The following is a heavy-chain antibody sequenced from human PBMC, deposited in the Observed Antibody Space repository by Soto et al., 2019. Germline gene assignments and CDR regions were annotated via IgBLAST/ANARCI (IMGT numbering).Heavy chain of an antibody. D-gene: IGHD3-16*02. CDR2: ISSSSSYI. CDR1: GFTFSSYS. CDR3: AREYYDYVGGSYRPTGMDV. J-gene: IGHJ6*02. V-gene: IGHV3-21*01. Sequence: EVQLVESGGGLVKPGGSLRLSCAASGFTFSSYSMNWVRQAPGKGLEWVSSISSSSSYIYYADSVKGRFTISRDNAKNTLYLQMNSLRAEDTAVYYGAREYYDYVGGSYRPTGMDVWGQGTTVTVSS.